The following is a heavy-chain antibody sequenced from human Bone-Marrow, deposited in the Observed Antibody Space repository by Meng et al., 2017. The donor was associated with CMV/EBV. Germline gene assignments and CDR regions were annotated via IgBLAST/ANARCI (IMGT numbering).Heavy chain of an antibody. J-gene: IGHJ3*02. V-gene: IGHV4-39*07. D-gene: IGHD1-26*01. CDR2: IHHSGSA. CDR1: GDSISSTNYY. CDR3: ARDPQRGSSHFWDAFDI. Sequence: SETLSLTCTVSGDSISSTNYYWGWIRQPPGKGLEWIGNIHHSGSAYYNPSRQSQVSISVDTSKNQFSLTLTSVTAADTAVYYCARDPQRGSSHFWDAFDIWGQGTRVTVSS.